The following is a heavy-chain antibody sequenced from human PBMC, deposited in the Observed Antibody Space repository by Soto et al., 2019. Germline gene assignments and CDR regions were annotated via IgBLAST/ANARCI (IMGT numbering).Heavy chain of an antibody. CDR3: ARGSPIAATRGGNYYYGMDV. CDR1: GFTFSSYA. J-gene: IGHJ6*02. CDR2: ISYDGSNK. Sequence: GGSLRLSCVASGFTFSSYAMHWVRQAPGKGLEWVAVISYDGSNKYYADSVKGRFTISRDNSKNTLYLQMNSLRAEDTAVYYCARGSPIAATRGGNYYYGMDVWGQGTTVTVSS. D-gene: IGHD2-15*01. V-gene: IGHV3-30-3*01.